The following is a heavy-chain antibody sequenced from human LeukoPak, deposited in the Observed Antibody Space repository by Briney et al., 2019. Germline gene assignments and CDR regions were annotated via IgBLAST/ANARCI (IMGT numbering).Heavy chain of an antibody. Sequence: SETLSLTCTVSGGSLRSYYWTWIRQPPGKGLEWIGNINSSGSTNHNPSLKSRVTISVDTSKNQFSLKLSSVTAADTAVYYCAREFLTSDAFDIWGEGKTVTVSS. CDR2: INSSGST. V-gene: IGHV4-4*09. J-gene: IGHJ3*02. CDR3: AREFLTSDAFDI. D-gene: IGHD3-9*01. CDR1: GGSLRSYY.